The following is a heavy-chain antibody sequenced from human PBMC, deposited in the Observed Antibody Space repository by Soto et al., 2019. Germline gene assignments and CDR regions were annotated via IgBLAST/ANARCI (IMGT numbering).Heavy chain of an antibody. J-gene: IGHJ6*02. CDR1: GGSISSGGYY. D-gene: IGHD7-27*01. Sequence: PSETLSLTCTVSGGSISSGGYYWSWIRQHPRKGLEWIGYIYYSGSTYYNQSLKSRVTISVDTSKNQFSLKLSSVTAADTAVYYCARDLGLNYGMDVWGQGTTVTVSS. CDR2: IYYSGST. V-gene: IGHV4-31*03. CDR3: ARDLGLNYGMDV.